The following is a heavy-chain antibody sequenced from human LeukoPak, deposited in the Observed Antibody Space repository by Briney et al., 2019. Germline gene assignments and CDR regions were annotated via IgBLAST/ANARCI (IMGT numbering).Heavy chain of an antibody. J-gene: IGHJ4*02. Sequence: PGASLRLSCAASGFTFSSYAMSWVRQAPGKGLEWVSAISGSGGSTYYADSVKGRFTISRDNSKNTLYLQMNSLRAEDTAVYYCAKLALGYSGYDYFDYWGQGTLVTVSS. V-gene: IGHV3-23*01. D-gene: IGHD5-12*01. CDR2: ISGSGGST. CDR1: GFTFSSYA. CDR3: AKLALGYSGYDYFDY.